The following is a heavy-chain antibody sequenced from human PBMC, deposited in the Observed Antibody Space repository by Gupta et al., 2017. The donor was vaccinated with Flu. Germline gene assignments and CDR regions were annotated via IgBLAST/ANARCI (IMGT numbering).Heavy chain of an antibody. CDR1: GFTFRSYA. CDR3: AKLERITIFGVVIGMDV. V-gene: IGHV3-23*01. CDR2: ISGSGGST. J-gene: IGHJ6*02. D-gene: IGHD3-3*01. Sequence: EVQLLESGGGLVQPGGSLRLSCAASGFTFRSYAMSWVRQAQGKGLEWVSAISGSGGSTYYADSVKGRFTISRDNSKNTLYLQMNSLRAEDTAVYYCAKLERITIFGVVIGMDVWGQGTTVTVSS.